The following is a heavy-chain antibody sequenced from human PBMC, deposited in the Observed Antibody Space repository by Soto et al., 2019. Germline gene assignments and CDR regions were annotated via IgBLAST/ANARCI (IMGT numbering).Heavy chain of an antibody. J-gene: IGHJ3*02. Sequence: GGSLRLSCAASGFTFSSYWMSWVRQAPGKGLEWVANIKQDGSEKYYVDSVKGRFTISRDNAKNSLYLQMNSLRAEDMAVYYCARAGYSSGHDAFDIWGQGTMVTVSS. CDR1: GFTFSSYW. D-gene: IGHD6-19*01. V-gene: IGHV3-7*01. CDR3: ARAGYSSGHDAFDI. CDR2: IKQDGSEK.